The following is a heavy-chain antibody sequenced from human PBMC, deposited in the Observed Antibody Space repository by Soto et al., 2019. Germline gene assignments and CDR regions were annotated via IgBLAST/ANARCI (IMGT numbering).Heavy chain of an antibody. CDR2: IYYSGST. Sequence: QVQLQESGPGLVKPSQTLSLTCTVSGGSISSGDYYWSWIRQPPGKGLEWIGYIYYSGSTHYNPSXXRLVTISVDTXXNXFXXKLSSVTAADTAVYYCARVKDDYVWPPRPLDAFDIWGQGTMVTVSS. V-gene: IGHV4-30-4*01. D-gene: IGHD3-16*01. J-gene: IGHJ3*02. CDR1: GGSISSGDYY. CDR3: ARVKDDYVWPPRPLDAFDI.